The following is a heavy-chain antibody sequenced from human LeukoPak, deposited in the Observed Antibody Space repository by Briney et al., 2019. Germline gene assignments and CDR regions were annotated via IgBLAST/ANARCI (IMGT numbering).Heavy chain of an antibody. Sequence: AGGSLRLSCAASGFTFSSYSMNWVRQAPGKGLEWVSSISSSSSYIYYADSVKGRFTISRDNAKNSLYLQMNSLRAEDTAVYYCARIGDSQYCFDYWGQGTLVTVSS. CDR2: ISSSSSYI. CDR3: ARIGDSQYCFDY. D-gene: IGHD5-18*01. J-gene: IGHJ4*02. V-gene: IGHV3-21*01. CDR1: GFTFSSYS.